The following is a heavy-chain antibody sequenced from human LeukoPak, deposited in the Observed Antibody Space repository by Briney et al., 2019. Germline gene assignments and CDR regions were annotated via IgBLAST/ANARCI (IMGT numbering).Heavy chain of an antibody. D-gene: IGHD3-10*01. V-gene: IGHV3-21*01. J-gene: IGHJ3*02. CDR2: ISSSGSYK. CDR3: AKDYRSGSYDNFVAFDI. CDR1: GFTFSSYS. Sequence: GGSLRLSCAASGFTFSSYSMSWVRQAPGKGLEWVSSISSSGSYKYYADSVKGRFTISRDNAKNSLYLQMNSLRAEDTAVYYCAKDYRSGSYDNFVAFDIWGQRTMVTVSS.